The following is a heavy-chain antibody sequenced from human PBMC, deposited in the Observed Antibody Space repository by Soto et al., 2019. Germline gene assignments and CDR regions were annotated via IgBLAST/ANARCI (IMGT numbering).Heavy chain of an antibody. V-gene: IGHV1-69*13. CDR2: IIPIFGTA. Sequence: SVKVSCKASGGTFSSYAISWVRQAPGQGLEWMGGIIPIFGTANYAQKFQGRVTITADESTSTAYMELSSLRSEDTAVYYCARVPYDSSGYYNYWFDPWGQGTLVTVSS. CDR3: ARVPYDSSGYYNYWFDP. D-gene: IGHD3-22*01. CDR1: GGTFSSYA. J-gene: IGHJ5*02.